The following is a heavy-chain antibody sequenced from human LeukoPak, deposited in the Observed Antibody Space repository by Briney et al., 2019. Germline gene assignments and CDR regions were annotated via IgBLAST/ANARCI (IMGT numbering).Heavy chain of an antibody. Sequence: GGSLRLSCAASGFTFSSYAMHWVRQAPGKGLEWVSSISSSSSYIYYADSVKGRFTISRDNAKNSLYLQMNSLRAEDTAVYYCARSYGDYTYQYYFDYWGQGTLVTVSS. CDR3: ARSYGDYTYQYYFDY. J-gene: IGHJ4*02. D-gene: IGHD4-17*01. V-gene: IGHV3-21*01. CDR1: GFTFSSYA. CDR2: ISSSSSYI.